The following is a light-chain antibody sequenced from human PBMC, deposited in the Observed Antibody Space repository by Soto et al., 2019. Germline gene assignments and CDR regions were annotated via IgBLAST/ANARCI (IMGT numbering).Light chain of an antibody. J-gene: IGLJ3*02. CDR2: DVS. V-gene: IGLV2-11*01. CDR3: CSRTHIDTGV. CDR1: SSDVGGYNF. Sequence: QSVLTQPRSVSGSPGQSVTICCTGTSSDVGGYNFVSWYQQHPGKAPKLMIYDVSKRPSGVPDRFSGSKSGNTASLTISGLQAEDEADYYCCSRTHIDTGVFGGGTQLTVL.